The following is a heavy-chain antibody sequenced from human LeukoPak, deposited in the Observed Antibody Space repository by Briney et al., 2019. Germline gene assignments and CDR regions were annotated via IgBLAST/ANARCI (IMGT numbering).Heavy chain of an antibody. J-gene: IGHJ4*02. D-gene: IGHD3-3*01. CDR3: ARGGGGVVISHMPVT. CDR2: INRSGST. V-gene: IGHV4-30-4*08. CDR1: GDSISSGDYY. Sequence: SQTLSLTCTVSGDSISSGDYYWSWIRQPPGKGLEWIGEINRSGSTNYNPSLKSRVTISVDTSKNQFSLKLSSVTAADTAVYYCARGGGGVVISHMPVTWGQGTLVTVSS.